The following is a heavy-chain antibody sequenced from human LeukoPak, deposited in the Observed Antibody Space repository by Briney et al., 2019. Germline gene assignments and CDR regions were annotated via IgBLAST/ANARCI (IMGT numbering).Heavy chain of an antibody. CDR2: IRSKAYGGTT. J-gene: IGHJ6*03. CDR3: TRSPVAVVPAAMRSWYYYYYMDV. V-gene: IGHV3-49*04. D-gene: IGHD2-2*01. CDR1: GFTFGDYA. Sequence: GGSLRLSCTASGFTFGDYAMSWVRQAPGKGLEWVGFIRSKAYGGTTEYAASVKGRFTISRDDSKSIAYLQMNSLKTEDTAVYYCTRSPVAVVPAAMRSWYYYYYMDVWGKGTTVTISS.